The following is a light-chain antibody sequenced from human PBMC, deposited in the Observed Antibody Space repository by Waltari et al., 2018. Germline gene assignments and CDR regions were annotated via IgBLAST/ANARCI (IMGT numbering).Light chain of an antibody. J-gene: IGLJ1*01. CDR3: SSYTTRSAPGV. CDR2: EFS. Sequence: QSALTQPASVSGSPGQSITISCPGTDSDVGASAFVSCYPQHPGHDPLLKLYEFSNRPSGISNRFSASKSGNPASLTISGLQAEDAADYYCSSYTTRSAPGVFGTGTRVTVL. CDR1: DSDVGASAF. V-gene: IGLV2-14*01.